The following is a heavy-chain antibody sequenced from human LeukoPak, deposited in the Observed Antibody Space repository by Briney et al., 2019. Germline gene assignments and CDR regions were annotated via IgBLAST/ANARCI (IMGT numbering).Heavy chain of an antibody. D-gene: IGHD2/OR15-2a*01. J-gene: IGHJ4*02. CDR1: GGSISSGGYY. CDR3: ARNSVTTADY. Sequence: SETLSLTCTVSGGSISSGGYYWSWIRQHPGKGLEWIGYIYYSGSTYYNPSLKSRVTISVDTSKNQFSLKLSSVTAADTAVYYCARNSVTTADYWGQGTLVAVSS. V-gene: IGHV4-31*03. CDR2: IYYSGST.